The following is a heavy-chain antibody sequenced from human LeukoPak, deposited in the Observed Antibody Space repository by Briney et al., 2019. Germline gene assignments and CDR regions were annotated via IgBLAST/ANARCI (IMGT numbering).Heavy chain of an antibody. Sequence: ASVTVSCKASGYTFTDYYIHWVRRAPGQGLEWMGRINPNSGGTNFAQKFQGRVTMARDTSVSTAYMELTRLRSDDTAVYYCARDFERPDFWGQGTLVTVSS. CDR3: ARDFERPDF. CDR2: INPNSGGT. J-gene: IGHJ4*02. CDR1: GYTFTDYY. V-gene: IGHV1-2*06.